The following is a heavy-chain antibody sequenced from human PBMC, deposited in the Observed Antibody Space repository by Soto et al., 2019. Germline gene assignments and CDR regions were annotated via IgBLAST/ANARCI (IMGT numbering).Heavy chain of an antibody. CDR1: GGSISSYY. Sequence: SETLSLTCTVSGGSISSYYWSWIRQPPGKGLEWIGYIYYSGSTNYNPSLKSRVTISVDTSKNQFSLKLSSVTAADTAVYYCARIGVRGGLELDDWGQGTLGTVSS. D-gene: IGHD2-8*01. CDR3: ARIGVRGGLELDD. V-gene: IGHV4-59*01. CDR2: IYYSGST. J-gene: IGHJ4*02.